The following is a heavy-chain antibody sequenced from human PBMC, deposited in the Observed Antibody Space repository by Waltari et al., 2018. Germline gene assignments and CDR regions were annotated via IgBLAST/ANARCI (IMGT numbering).Heavy chain of an antibody. CDR1: GYTFTSYA. CDR2: INAGNGNT. CDR3: ARESIAAPYYYYMDV. V-gene: IGHV1-3*03. Sequence: QVQLVQSGAEVKKPGASVKVSCKASGYTFTSYAMHWVRQAPGQRLEWMGWINAGNGNTKYSQEFQGRVTITRDTSASTAYMELSSLRSEDIAVYYCARESIAAPYYYYMDVWGKGTTVTVSS. J-gene: IGHJ6*03. D-gene: IGHD6-6*01.